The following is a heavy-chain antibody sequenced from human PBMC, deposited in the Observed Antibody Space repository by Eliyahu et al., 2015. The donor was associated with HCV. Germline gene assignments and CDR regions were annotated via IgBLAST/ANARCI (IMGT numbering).Heavy chain of an antibody. J-gene: IGHJ5*02. CDR3: ARANMVQGDVNWFDP. Sequence: QVQLQESGPGLVKPSQTLSLTCTVSGGSISXGGYYWSWIRQHPGKGLEWIGYIYYSGSTYYNPSLKSRVTISVDTSKNQFSLKLSSVTAADTAVYYCARANMVQGDVNWFDPWGQGTLVTVSS. D-gene: IGHD3-10*01. V-gene: IGHV4-31*03. CDR1: GGSISXGGYY. CDR2: IYYSGST.